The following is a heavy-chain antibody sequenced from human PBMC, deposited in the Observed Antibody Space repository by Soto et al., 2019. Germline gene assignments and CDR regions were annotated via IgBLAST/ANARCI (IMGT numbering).Heavy chain of an antibody. CDR2: ISAYNGNT. Sequence: ASVKVSCKASGYTFTSYGISWVRQAPGQGLEWMGWISAYNGNTNYAQKLQGRVTMTTDTSTSTAYMELRSLRSDDTAVYYCAIIESDDYPFHYWGQGTLVTVSS. J-gene: IGHJ4*02. D-gene: IGHD3-16*01. CDR1: GYTFTSYG. V-gene: IGHV1-18*01. CDR3: AIIESDDYPFHY.